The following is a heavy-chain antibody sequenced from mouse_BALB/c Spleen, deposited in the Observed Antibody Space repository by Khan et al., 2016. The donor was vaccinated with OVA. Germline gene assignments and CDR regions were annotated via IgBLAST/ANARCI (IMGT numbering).Heavy chain of an antibody. CDR3: AGHLTGSFAY. J-gene: IGHJ3*01. CDR2: ISSGADYT. D-gene: IGHD4-1*01. Sequence: EVMLVESGGDLVKPGGSLKLSCAASGFTFSAYSMSWVRQPPDKRLEWVATISSGADYTYYPDGVKGRFTISSDYAKNTLYLQMSSLKSEDTALYYCAGHLTGSFAYWGQVTLVTVSA. V-gene: IGHV5-6*02. CDR1: GFTFSAYS.